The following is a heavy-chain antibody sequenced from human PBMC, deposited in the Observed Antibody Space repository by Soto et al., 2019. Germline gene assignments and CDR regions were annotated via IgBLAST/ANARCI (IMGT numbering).Heavy chain of an antibody. J-gene: IGHJ5*02. CDR3: ARGALQYCSGGSCYASDWFDP. D-gene: IGHD2-15*01. V-gene: IGHV1-8*01. CDR2: MNPNSGNT. Sequence: ASVKVSCKASGYTFTSYDINWVRQATGQGLEWMGWMNPNSGNTGYAQKFQGRVTMTRNTSISTAYMGLSSLRSEDTAVYYCARGALQYCSGGSCYASDWFDPWGQGTLVTVSS. CDR1: GYTFTSYD.